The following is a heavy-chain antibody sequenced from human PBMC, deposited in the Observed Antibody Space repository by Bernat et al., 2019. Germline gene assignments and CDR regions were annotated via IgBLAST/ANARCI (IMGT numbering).Heavy chain of an antibody. V-gene: IGHV3-7*03. CDR3: VRDFMGI. J-gene: IGHJ4*02. Sequence: EEQLVESGGGLVQPGGSLRLSCVASGFTFGGYFMSWVRQAPGKGLEWVANIKGDGSDKYYVDSVKGRFTISRDNAEKSLYLQMNSLRAEDMAIYYCVRDFMGIWGQGTLVTVSS. D-gene: IGHD7-27*01. CDR1: GFTFGGYF. CDR2: IKGDGSDK.